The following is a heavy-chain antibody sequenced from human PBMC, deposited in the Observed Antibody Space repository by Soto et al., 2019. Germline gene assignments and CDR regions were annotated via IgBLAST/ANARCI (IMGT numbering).Heavy chain of an antibody. J-gene: IGHJ6*02. CDR2: LIPIFGTA. CDR1: GGTFSSYA. CDR3: ARDSKIYCGGDCYNYYGMDV. Sequence: QVQLVQSGAEVKKPGSSVKVSCKASGGTFSSYAISWVRQAPGQGLEWRGGLIPIFGTANYAQKFQGRVTITADESTSTAYMELSSLRSEDTAVYYCARDSKIYCGGDCYNYYGMDVWGQGTTVTVSS. V-gene: IGHV1-69*01. D-gene: IGHD2-21*02.